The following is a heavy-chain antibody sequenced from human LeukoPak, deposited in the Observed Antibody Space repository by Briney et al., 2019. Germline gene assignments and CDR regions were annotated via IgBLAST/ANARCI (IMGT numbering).Heavy chain of an antibody. J-gene: IGHJ5*02. CDR1: GYTFTSYY. D-gene: IGHD5-18*01. Sequence: SVKVSCKASGYTFTSYYMHWVRQAPGQGLEWMGGIIPIFGTANYAQKFQGRVTITADESTSTAYMELSSLRSEDTAVYYCARDHSGDTASKAWGQGTLVTVSS. CDR2: IIPIFGTA. CDR3: ARDHSGDTASKA. V-gene: IGHV1-69*13.